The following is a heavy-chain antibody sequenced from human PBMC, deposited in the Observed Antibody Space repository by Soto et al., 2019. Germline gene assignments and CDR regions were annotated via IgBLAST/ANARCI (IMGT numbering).Heavy chain of an antibody. Sequence: GGSLRLSCAASGFTFSSYGMHWVRQAPGKGLEWVAVIWYDGSNKYYADSVKGRFTISRDNSKNTLYLQMNSLRAEDTAVYYCARDTSLWFGELYMDVWGQGTTVTVSS. CDR3: ARDTSLWFGELYMDV. V-gene: IGHV3-33*01. CDR1: GFTFSSYG. CDR2: IWYDGSNK. J-gene: IGHJ6*02. D-gene: IGHD3-10*01.